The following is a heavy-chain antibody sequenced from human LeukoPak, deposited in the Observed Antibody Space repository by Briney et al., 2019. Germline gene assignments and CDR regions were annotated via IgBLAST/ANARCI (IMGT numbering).Heavy chain of an antibody. CDR3: ARDPTQGETVTTFFSDY. CDR1: GFTFSSYS. J-gene: IGHJ4*02. CDR2: ISSSSSYI. Sequence: GGSLRLSCAASGFTFSSYSMNWVRQAPGKGLEWVSSISSSSSYIYYADSVKGRFTISRDNAKNSLYLQMNSLRAEDTAVYYCARDPTQGETVTTFFSDYWGQGTLVTVSS. D-gene: IGHD1-7*01. V-gene: IGHV3-21*01.